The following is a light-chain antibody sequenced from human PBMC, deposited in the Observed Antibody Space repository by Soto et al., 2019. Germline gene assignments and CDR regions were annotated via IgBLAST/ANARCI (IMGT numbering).Light chain of an antibody. J-gene: IGKJ4*01. CDR1: QDIGDY. V-gene: IGKV1-27*01. Sequence: DIQMTQSPSSLSASVGDRVTITCRASQDIGDYLAWYQQKPGQVPKLLISAASTLQSGVPSRFRGRASGKDFPLTITGLQPDDFATYYCQQRDNWLTFGGGTKVEIK. CDR3: QQRDNWLT. CDR2: AAS.